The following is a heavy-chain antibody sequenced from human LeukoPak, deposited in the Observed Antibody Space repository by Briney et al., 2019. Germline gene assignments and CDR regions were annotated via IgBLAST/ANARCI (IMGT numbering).Heavy chain of an antibody. CDR1: GFTFSSYA. CDR3: ARDHLPGDSSGYAYYYYYGMDV. V-gene: IGHV3-30*04. D-gene: IGHD3-22*01. Sequence: PGGSLRLSCAASGFTFSSYAMHWVRQAPGKGLEWVAVISYDESNKYYADSVKGRFTISKDNSKNTLYLQMNSLRAEDTAVYYCARDHLPGDSSGYAYYYYYGMDVWGQGTTVTVSS. J-gene: IGHJ6*02. CDR2: ISYDESNK.